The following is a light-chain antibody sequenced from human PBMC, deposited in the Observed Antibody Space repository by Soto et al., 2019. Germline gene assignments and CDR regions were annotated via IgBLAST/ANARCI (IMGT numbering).Light chain of an antibody. CDR3: QQYNNSPWT. V-gene: IGKV3-15*01. J-gene: IGKJ1*01. Sequence: EIVLTQSPGTLSVSPGERATLSCRASQSVSSKLAWYQQKPAQAPRLLFYGASTGATGIPARFSGSGSGTDFTLSISRLESEDFAVYYCQQYNNSPWTFGQGTKVEIK. CDR1: QSVSSK. CDR2: GAS.